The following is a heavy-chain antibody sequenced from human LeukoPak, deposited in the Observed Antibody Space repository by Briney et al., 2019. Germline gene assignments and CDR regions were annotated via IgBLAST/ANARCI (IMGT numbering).Heavy chain of an antibody. CDR2: MFHSGST. V-gene: IGHV4-38-2*01. Sequence: PSETLSLTCALSGYSISSDYYWAWIRQSPRKGLEWIGTMFHSGSTYYNPSLMSRVTISVDKSKIQFSLKLNSVTVADTAVYFCARRGSAGWYADFWGQGTLVTVSS. J-gene: IGHJ4*02. CDR3: ARRGSAGWYADF. CDR1: GYSISSDYY. D-gene: IGHD6-19*01.